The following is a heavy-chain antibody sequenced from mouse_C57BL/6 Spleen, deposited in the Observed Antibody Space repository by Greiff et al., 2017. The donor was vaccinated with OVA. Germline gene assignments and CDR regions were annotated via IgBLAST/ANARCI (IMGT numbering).Heavy chain of an antibody. CDR2: ILPGSGST. Sequence: QVQLQQSGAELMKPGASVKLSCKAPGYTFTGYWIEWVKQRPGHGLEWIGEILPGSGSTNYNEKFKGKATFTADTSSNTAYMQLSSLTTEDSAIYYCAAITTVVRYWYFDVWGTGTTVTVSS. J-gene: IGHJ1*03. CDR3: AAITTVVRYWYFDV. D-gene: IGHD1-1*01. CDR1: GYTFTGYW. V-gene: IGHV1-9*01.